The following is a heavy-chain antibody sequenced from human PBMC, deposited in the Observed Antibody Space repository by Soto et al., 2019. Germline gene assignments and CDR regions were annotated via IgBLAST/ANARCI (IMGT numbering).Heavy chain of an antibody. CDR2: IIPIFGTA. V-gene: IGHV1-69*01. J-gene: IGHJ6*02. Sequence: QVQLVQSGAEVKKPGSSVKVSCQASGGTFSSYAISWVRQAPGQGLEWMGGIIPIFGTANYAQKFQGRVTSTADEATSTAYMELSSLRSDDTAVYYCARSRWGGSSAYGMDVWGQGTTVTVSS. D-gene: IGHD3-16*01. CDR3: ARSRWGGSSAYGMDV. CDR1: GGTFSSYA.